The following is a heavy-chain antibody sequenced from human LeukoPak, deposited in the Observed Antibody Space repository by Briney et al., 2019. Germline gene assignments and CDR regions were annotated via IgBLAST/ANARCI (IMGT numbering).Heavy chain of an antibody. J-gene: IGHJ4*02. CDR3: ARYSSGWYGPFFDY. D-gene: IGHD6-19*01. Sequence: ASVKVSCKASGYTFTGYYMHWVRQAPGQGLEWMGWINPNSGGTNYAQKFQGRVTVTRDTSISTAYMELSRLRSDDTAVYYCARYSSGWYGPFFDYWGQGTLVTVSS. V-gene: IGHV1-2*02. CDR1: GYTFTGYY. CDR2: INPNSGGT.